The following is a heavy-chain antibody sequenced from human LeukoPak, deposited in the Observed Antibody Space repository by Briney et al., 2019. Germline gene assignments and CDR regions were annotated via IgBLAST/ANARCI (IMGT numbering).Heavy chain of an antibody. Sequence: ASVKVSCKASGYTFTSYGINWVRQAPGQGLEWMGWISAYNGNTNYAQKLQGRVTMTTDTSTSTAYMELRSLRSDDTAVYYCARELWFGESSGFDYWGQGTLVTVSS. D-gene: IGHD3-10*01. V-gene: IGHV1-18*01. CDR2: ISAYNGNT. J-gene: IGHJ4*02. CDR3: ARELWFGESSGFDY. CDR1: GYTFTSYG.